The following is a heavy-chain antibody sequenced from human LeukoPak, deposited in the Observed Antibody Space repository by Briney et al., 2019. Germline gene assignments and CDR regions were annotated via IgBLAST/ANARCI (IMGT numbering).Heavy chain of an antibody. J-gene: IGHJ5*02. Sequence: GGSLRLSCAASGFTFSSYGMHWVRQAPGKGLEWVAVIWYDGSNKYYADSVKGRFTISRDNSKNMLYLQMNSLRAEDTAVYYCAREGCSSTSCYSNWFDPWGQGTLVTVSS. D-gene: IGHD2-2*01. CDR3: AREGCSSTSCYSNWFDP. CDR1: GFTFSSYG. CDR2: IWYDGSNK. V-gene: IGHV3-33*01.